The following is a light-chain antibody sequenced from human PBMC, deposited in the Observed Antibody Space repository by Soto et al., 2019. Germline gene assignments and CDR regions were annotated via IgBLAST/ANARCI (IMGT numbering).Light chain of an antibody. CDR1: TSDIGSSKY. V-gene: IGLV2-14*01. CDR3: SSYATDTLV. J-gene: IGLJ2*01. Sequence: QSALTQPASVSGSPGQSITISCTGTTSDIGSSKYVSWYQHRPGKAPELLISEVSNRPSGVSSRFSGSKSGNTASLTISGVQAEDEADYYCSSYATDTLVFGGGTQLTVL. CDR2: EVS.